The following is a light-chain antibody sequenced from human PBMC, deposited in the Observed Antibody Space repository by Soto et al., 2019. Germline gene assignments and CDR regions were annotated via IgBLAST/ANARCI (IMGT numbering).Light chain of an antibody. CDR2: NSD. Sequence: QSVLTQPPSASGAPGQRVTISSSGSSSNIGSNTVNWYQQLPGTAPKLLIYNSDQRPSGVPDRFSGSKSGTSASLVISGLKSEDEADYYCASWDDSLNGLIFGGGTKLTVL. V-gene: IGLV1-44*01. CDR1: SSNIGSNT. CDR3: ASWDDSLNGLI. J-gene: IGLJ2*01.